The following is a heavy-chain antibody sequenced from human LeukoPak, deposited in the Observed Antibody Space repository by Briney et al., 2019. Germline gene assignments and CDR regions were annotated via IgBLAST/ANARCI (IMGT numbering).Heavy chain of an antibody. CDR1: GFIFSSRW. CDR3: ARGDSSGWYLLDF. D-gene: IGHD6-19*01. J-gene: IGHJ4*02. Sequence: PGGSLRLSCAASGFIFSSRWMHWVRQAPGKGLVWVSRVNSDGRSTNYADFVKGQFAISRDNAKNTLYLQMNSLRAEDTAVYYCARGDSSGWYLLDFWGQGILVTVSS. CDR2: VNSDGRST. V-gene: IGHV3-74*01.